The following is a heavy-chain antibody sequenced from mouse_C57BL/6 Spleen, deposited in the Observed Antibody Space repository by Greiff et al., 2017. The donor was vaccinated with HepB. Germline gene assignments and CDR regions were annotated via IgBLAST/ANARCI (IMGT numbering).Heavy chain of an antibody. CDR2: ISSGSSTI. CDR1: GFTFSDYG. J-gene: IGHJ3*01. Sequence: EVQWVESGGGLVKPGGSLKLSCAASGFTFSDYGMHWVRQAPEKGLEWVAYISSGSSTIYYADTVKGRFTISRDNAKNTLFLQMTSLRSEDTAMYYCARAYYYGSSPFAYWGQGTLVTVSA. CDR3: ARAYYYGSSPFAY. V-gene: IGHV5-17*01. D-gene: IGHD1-1*01.